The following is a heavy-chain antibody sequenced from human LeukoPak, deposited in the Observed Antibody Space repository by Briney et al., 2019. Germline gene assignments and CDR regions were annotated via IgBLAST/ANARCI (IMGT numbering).Heavy chain of an antibody. D-gene: IGHD5/OR15-5a*01. Sequence: SETLSLTCTVSGGSISSYYWSWIRQPPGKGLEWIGYIYYSGSTNYNPSLKSRVTISVDTSKNQFSLKLSSVTAADTAVYYCAREPSTGAPFDYWGQGTLATVSS. V-gene: IGHV4-59*12. CDR1: GGSISSYY. CDR2: IYYSGST. J-gene: IGHJ4*02. CDR3: AREPSTGAPFDY.